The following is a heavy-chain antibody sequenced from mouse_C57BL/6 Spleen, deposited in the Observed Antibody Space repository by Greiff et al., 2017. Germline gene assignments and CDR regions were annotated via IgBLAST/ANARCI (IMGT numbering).Heavy chain of an antibody. V-gene: IGHV5-6*01. J-gene: IGHJ1*03. CDR2: ISSGGSYH. D-gene: IGHD1-1*01. Sequence: EVKLVESGGDLVKPGGSLKLSCAASGFTFSSYGMSWVRQTPDKRLEWVATISSGGSYHYYPDSVKGRFTISRDNAKNTLYLQMSSLKSEDTAMYYCARRDYYGSSYVGYFDVWGTGTTVTVSS. CDR3: ARRDYYGSSYVGYFDV. CDR1: GFTFSSYG.